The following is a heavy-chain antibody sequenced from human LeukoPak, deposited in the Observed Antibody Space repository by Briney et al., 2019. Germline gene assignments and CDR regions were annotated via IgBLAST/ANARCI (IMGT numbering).Heavy chain of an antibody. D-gene: IGHD5-18*01. CDR2: IREDGKKK. CDR1: GFTSIAYA. J-gene: IGHJ4*02. Sequence: HPGGSRRLSCVGSGFTSIAYALTWFRKAPGKGLEWVASIREDGKKKYYGDSVRGRFTISRDNSENIVYLQMNNLRAEDTAVYYCAGRVTGYSSGYVYWGQGTLVTVSS. V-gene: IGHV3-7*03. CDR3: AGRVTGYSSGYVY.